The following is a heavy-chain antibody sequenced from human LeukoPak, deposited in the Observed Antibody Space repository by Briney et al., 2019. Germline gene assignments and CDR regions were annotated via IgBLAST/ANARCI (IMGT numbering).Heavy chain of an antibody. CDR3: ARGGCSGGSCYGGMENPHYFDY. J-gene: IGHJ4*02. CDR2: INHGGST. D-gene: IGHD2-15*01. Sequence: SETLSLTCAVYGGSFSGYYWSWIRQPPGKGLEWIGEINHGGSTNYNPSLKSRLTISVDTSKNQFSLKLSSVTAADTAVYYCARGGCSGGSCYGGMENPHYFDYWGQGTLVTVSS. V-gene: IGHV4-34*01. CDR1: GGSFSGYY.